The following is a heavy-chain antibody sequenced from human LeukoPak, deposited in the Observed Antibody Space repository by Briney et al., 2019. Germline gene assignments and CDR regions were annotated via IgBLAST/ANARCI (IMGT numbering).Heavy chain of an antibody. CDR1: GHTFTSYY. D-gene: IGHD5-12*01. V-gene: IGHV1-46*01. CDR3: ARPYSTGYDFDY. Sequence: GASVKVSCKASGHTFTSYYMHWVRQAPGQGLEWMGIINTSGGSTTYAQKFQGRVSMTRDTSTSTAYMELSSLRSEDTAVYYCARPYSTGYDFDYWGQGTLVTVSS. CDR2: INTSGGST. J-gene: IGHJ4*02.